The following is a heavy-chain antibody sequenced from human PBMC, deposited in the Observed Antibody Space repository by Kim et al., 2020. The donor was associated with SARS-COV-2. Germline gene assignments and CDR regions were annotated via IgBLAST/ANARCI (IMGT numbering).Heavy chain of an antibody. CDR1: GFIFSNGW. J-gene: IGHJ5*02. CDR2: IKSKTDGETT. Sequence: GGSLRLSCAASGFIFSNGWMSWVRQAPGKGLEWVGRIKSKTDGETTDYAAPVKGRFTISRDDSKNTLFLQMNSLKTEDTAMYYCTTLINVAARGSWGLGTLVTVSS. V-gene: IGHV3-15*01. CDR3: TTLINVAARGS. D-gene: IGHD6-25*01.